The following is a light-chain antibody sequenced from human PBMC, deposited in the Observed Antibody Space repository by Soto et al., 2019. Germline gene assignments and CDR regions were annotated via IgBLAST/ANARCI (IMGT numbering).Light chain of an antibody. CDR3: QQFENYPIT. CDR2: AAS. CDR1: EDISIY. Sequence: IQLTQSPASLSASVGDRVTFTCRASEDISIYLVWYQQKPGAAPKLLIYAASALHSGVPSRFSGSGSGTDFTLTISSLHPEDFAVYFCQQFENYPITFGQGTRLEIK. V-gene: IGKV1-9*01. J-gene: IGKJ5*01.